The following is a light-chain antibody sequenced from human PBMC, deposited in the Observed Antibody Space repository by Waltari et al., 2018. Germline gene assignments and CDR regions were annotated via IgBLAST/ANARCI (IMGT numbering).Light chain of an antibody. CDR3: NSRDSSGNHLV. Sequence: SSELTQDPAVSVALGQTVRITCQGDSLRSYYPSWYQQKPGTAPVLVIYGKNNRPSGIPDRFSGSSSGNTASLTITGAQAEDEADYYCNSRDSSGNHLVFGGGTKLTVL. CDR1: SLRSYY. CDR2: GKN. V-gene: IGLV3-19*01. J-gene: IGLJ2*01.